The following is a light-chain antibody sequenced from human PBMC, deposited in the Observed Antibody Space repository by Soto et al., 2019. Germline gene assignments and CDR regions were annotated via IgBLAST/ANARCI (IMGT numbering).Light chain of an antibody. J-gene: IGKJ1*01. Sequence: EIVLTQSSGTLSLSPGERATLSCRASQSVSSSYLAWYQKKPGQAPRLLIYGASSRATGIPDRFSGSGSGTDFTLTISRLEPEDFAVYYCQQYGSSRWTFGQGTKVDIK. CDR2: GAS. CDR3: QQYGSSRWT. V-gene: IGKV3-20*01. CDR1: QSVSSSY.